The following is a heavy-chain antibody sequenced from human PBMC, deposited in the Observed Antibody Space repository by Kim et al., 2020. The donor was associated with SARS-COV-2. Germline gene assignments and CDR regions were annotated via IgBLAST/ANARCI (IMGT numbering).Heavy chain of an antibody. V-gene: IGHV3-23*01. CDR1: GFTFSSYA. CDR2: ISGSGGST. J-gene: IGHJ4*02. D-gene: IGHD1-26*01. CDR3: ATNPSGSYLRLKGPFSLSVVY. Sequence: GGSLRLSCAASGFTFSSYAMSWVRQAPGKGLEWVSAISGSGGSTYYADSVKGRFTISRDNSKNTLYLQMNSLRAEDTAVYYCATNPSGSYLRLKGPFSLSVVYWGQGTLVTVSS.